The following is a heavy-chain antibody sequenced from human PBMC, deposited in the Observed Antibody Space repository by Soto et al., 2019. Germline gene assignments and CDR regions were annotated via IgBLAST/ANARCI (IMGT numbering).Heavy chain of an antibody. J-gene: IGHJ5*02. CDR1: GYTLTSDY. CDR3: AGDGSGFHWFDA. CDR2: MNPSGGST. D-gene: IGHD3-22*01. V-gene: IGHV1-46*01. Sequence: QVQLVQSGAEVKKPGASVKVSCKASGYTLTSDYMHWVRQAPGQGLEWMAIMNPSGGSTSYAQKFQGKLTMTRDTSTRTVYMERSSPRSEDPAVYYCAGDGSGFHWFDAWGQGTLVTVSS.